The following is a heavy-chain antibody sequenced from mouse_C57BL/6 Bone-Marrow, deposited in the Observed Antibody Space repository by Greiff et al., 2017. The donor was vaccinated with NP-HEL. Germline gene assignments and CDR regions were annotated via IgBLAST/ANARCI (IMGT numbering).Heavy chain of an antibody. CDR2: IHPNSGST. J-gene: IGHJ3*01. CDR1: GYTFTSYW. V-gene: IGHV1-64*01. Sequence: QVHVKQSGAELVKPGASVKLSCKASGYTFTSYWMHWVKQRPGQGLEWIVMIHPNSGSTNYNEKFKSKATLTVDKSSSTAYMQLSSLTSEDSAVYYCGRELLFAYWGQGTLVTVSA. D-gene: IGHD4-1*01. CDR3: GRELLFAY.